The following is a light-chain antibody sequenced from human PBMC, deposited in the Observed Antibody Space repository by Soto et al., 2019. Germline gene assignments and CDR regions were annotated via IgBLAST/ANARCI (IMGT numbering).Light chain of an antibody. CDR1: QSVSSN. V-gene: IGKV3-15*01. CDR2: GAS. J-gene: IGKJ4*01. CDR3: QQYNSYST. Sequence: EIVMTQSPATLSVSPGERATLSCRASQSVSSNLAWYQQKPGQAPRLLIYGASTRATGIPARFSGSGSGTEFTLTISSLQSEDFAVYYCQQYNSYSTFGGGTKVDIK.